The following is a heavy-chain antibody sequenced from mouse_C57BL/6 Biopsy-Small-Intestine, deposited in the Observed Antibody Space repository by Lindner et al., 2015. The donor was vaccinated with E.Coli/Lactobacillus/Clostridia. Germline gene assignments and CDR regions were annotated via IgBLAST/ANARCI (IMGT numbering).Heavy chain of an antibody. V-gene: IGHV14-2*02. CDR3: AVWRGLVWSGYYTPYYFDY. CDR2: FDPEDGET. CDR1: GYTLTELS. J-gene: IGHJ2*01. D-gene: IGHD2-3*01. Sequence: SVKVSCKVSGYTLTELSMHWVRQAPGKGLEWMGGFDPEDGETIYAQKFQGRVTMTEDTSTDTAYMELSSLRSEDTAVYYCAVWRGLVWSGYYTPYYFDYWGQGTLVTVSS.